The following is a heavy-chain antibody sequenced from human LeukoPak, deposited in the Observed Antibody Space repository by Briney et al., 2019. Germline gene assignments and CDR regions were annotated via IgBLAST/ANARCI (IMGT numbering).Heavy chain of an antibody. CDR1: GYTFTNNY. J-gene: IGHJ4*02. V-gene: IGHV1-46*01. D-gene: IGHD5-18*01. CDR3: ARMDMDTAMVTNYLDH. CDR2: IHPSGSST. Sequence: ASVKISYKASGYTFTNNYMHWVRQAPGKGLEGMGVIHPSGSSTNYAQKFQGRVTMTKDTSTSTVYIELNTLRSDDTAVYYCARMDMDTAMVTNYLDHWGQGTLLIVSS.